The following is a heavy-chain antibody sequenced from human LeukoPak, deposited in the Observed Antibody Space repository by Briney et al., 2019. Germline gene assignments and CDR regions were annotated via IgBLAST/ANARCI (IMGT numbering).Heavy chain of an antibody. CDR3: ARDKREFPYGIPGYYGMDV. J-gene: IGHJ6*04. CDR1: GFTFSSYE. D-gene: IGHD3-10*01. V-gene: IGHV3-48*03. Sequence: PGGSLSLSCAASGFTFSSYEMNWVRQAPGKGLEWVSYISSSGSTIYYADSVKGRFTISRDNAKNSLYLQMNSLRAEDTAVYYCARDKREFPYGIPGYYGMDVWGKGTTVTVSS. CDR2: ISSSGSTI.